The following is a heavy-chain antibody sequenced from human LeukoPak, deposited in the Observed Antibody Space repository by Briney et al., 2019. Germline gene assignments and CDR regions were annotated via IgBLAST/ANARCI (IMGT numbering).Heavy chain of an antibody. CDR1: GDSVSSNSAA. Sequence: SQTLSLTCAISGDSVSSNSAAWNWIRQSPSRGLEWLGRTYCRSKWYNDYAVSVKSRITINPDTSKNQFSLQLNSVTPEDTAVYYCARGNYDFWSGYSNYFDYWGQGTLVTVSS. CDR3: ARGNYDFWSGYSNYFDY. V-gene: IGHV6-1*01. J-gene: IGHJ4*02. CDR2: TYCRSKWYN. D-gene: IGHD3-3*01.